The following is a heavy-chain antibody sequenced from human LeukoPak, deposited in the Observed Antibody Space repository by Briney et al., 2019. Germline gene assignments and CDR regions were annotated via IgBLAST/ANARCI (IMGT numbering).Heavy chain of an antibody. D-gene: IGHD2-2*02. Sequence: PGGSLRLSCAASGFTFSNYGMSWVRQAPGKGLEWVASIKQDGSEKFYVDSVKGRFTISRDNAKNSLYLQMNSLRAEDTAVYYCAKYTPTAKGFDYWGQGTLVTVSS. V-gene: IGHV3-7*01. CDR1: GFTFSNYG. CDR2: IKQDGSEK. J-gene: IGHJ4*02. CDR3: AKYTPTAKGFDY.